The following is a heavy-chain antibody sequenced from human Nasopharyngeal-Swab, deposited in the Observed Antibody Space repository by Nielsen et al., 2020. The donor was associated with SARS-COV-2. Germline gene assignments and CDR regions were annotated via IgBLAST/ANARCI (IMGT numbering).Heavy chain of an antibody. V-gene: IGHV3-48*03. CDR3: ARDQLRSSGYYTLGAFDI. CDR2: ISSSGSTI. Sequence: GESLKISCAASGFTFSSYEMNWVRQAPGEGLEWVSYISSSGSTIYYADSVKGRFTISRDNAKNSLYLQMNSLRAEDTAVYYCARDQLRSSGYYTLGAFDIWGQGTMVTVSS. J-gene: IGHJ3*02. D-gene: IGHD3-22*01. CDR1: GFTFSSYE.